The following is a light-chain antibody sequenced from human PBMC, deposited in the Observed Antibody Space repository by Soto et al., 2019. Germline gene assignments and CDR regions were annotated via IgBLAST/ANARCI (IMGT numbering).Light chain of an antibody. CDR2: DAS. Sequence: EIVLTQSPATLSLSPGERATLSCRASQSISSHLAWYQQKPGQAPRLLIYDASNRATGIPARFSGSGSGTDFTLTINSLEPEDFAVYYCQQRPNWPLTFGGGIKVEIK. CDR1: QSISSH. V-gene: IGKV3-11*01. CDR3: QQRPNWPLT. J-gene: IGKJ4*01.